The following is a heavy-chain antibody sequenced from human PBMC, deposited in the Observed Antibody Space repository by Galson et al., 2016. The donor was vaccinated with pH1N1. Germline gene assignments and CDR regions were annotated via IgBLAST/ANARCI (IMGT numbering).Heavy chain of an antibody. V-gene: IGHV3-7*05. CDR3: ASKLYGDPNY. CDR2: INQDDSKK. CDR1: GFTFSDYW. J-gene: IGHJ4*02. Sequence: SLRLSCAASGFTFSDYWMSWVRQAPGKGLEWMANINQDDSKKNYVASVRGRFTISRDNAKNSLFLQMNSLRVEDTAVYYCASKLYGDPNYWGQGALVTVSS. D-gene: IGHD4-17*01.